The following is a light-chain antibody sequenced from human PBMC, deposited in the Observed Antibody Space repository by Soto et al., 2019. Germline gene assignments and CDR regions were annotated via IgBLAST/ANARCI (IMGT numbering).Light chain of an antibody. CDR3: AAWDDSLGGPV. J-gene: IGLJ3*02. CDR2: DTT. Sequence: QSVLAQPPSASGTPGQRVTISCSGGSSNIGGEAVSWYQQFPGTAPKLLIFDTTQRPSGVPDRFSASKSGTSASLAISGLQYEDEADYYCAAWDDSLGGPVFGGGTKLTVL. V-gene: IGLV1-44*01. CDR1: SSNIGGEA.